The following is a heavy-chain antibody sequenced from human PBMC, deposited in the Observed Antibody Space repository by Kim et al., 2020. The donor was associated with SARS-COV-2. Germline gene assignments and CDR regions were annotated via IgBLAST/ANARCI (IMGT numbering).Heavy chain of an antibody. D-gene: IGHD3-10*01. J-gene: IGHJ6*02. CDR2: INHSGST. CDR3: AGGQDVDSGRYGGMDV. CDR1: GGSFNDYY. Sequence: SETLSLTCAVYGGSFNDYYWSWIRQPPGKGLEWIGEINHSGSTNYNPSLRSRVIISVDTSKNQFFLKLSSVTAADTAVYYCAGGQDVDSGRYGGMDVWG. V-gene: IGHV4-34*01.